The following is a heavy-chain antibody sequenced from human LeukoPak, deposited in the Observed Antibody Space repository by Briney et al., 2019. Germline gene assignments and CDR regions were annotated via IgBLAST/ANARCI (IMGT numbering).Heavy chain of an antibody. CDR3: AREDPIVGASFDY. CDR2: INPNSGGT. J-gene: IGHJ4*02. D-gene: IGHD1-26*01. V-gene: IGHV1-2*02. Sequence: ASVKVSCKASGYTFTGYYMHWVRQAPGQGREWMGWINPNSGGTNYAQKFQGRGTMTRDTSISTAYMELSRLRSDDTAVYYCAREDPIVGASFDYWGQGTLVTVSS. CDR1: GYTFTGYY.